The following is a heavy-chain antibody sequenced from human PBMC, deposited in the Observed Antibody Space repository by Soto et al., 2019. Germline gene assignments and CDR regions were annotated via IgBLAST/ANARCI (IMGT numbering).Heavy chain of an antibody. Sequence: SETLSLTCTISGGSFSSDYWTWIRQPPGKGLEWIGYIYFSGVTNYSPSLKSRVTMSVDTSKNQFSLKLTSVTAADTAVYYCARLNGYCVRGTCHGHYAMDVWGHGTPVTVSS. J-gene: IGHJ6*02. CDR2: IYFSGVT. D-gene: IGHD2-15*01. CDR1: GGSFSSDY. CDR3: ARLNGYCVRGTCHGHYAMDV. V-gene: IGHV4-59*08.